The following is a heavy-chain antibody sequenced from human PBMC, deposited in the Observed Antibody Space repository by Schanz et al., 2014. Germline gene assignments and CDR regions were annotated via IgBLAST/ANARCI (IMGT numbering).Heavy chain of an antibody. V-gene: IGHV1-2*06. CDR1: GYTFTGYN. Sequence: QVQLVQSGAEVKKPGASVKVSCKASGYTFTGYNIHWVRQAPGQGLEWMGRIIQKSGGTNYAQNFPRRVTMTKDPSINTVYMELSTLTSDDTAVSYCARESVSRTRLFDPWGQGTLVTVSS. CDR3: ARESVSRTRLFDP. CDR2: IIQKSGGT. J-gene: IGHJ5*02. D-gene: IGHD3-3*01.